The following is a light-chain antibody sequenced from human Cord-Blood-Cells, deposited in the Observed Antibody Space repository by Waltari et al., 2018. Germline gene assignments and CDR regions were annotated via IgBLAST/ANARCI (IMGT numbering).Light chain of an antibody. V-gene: IGLV2-11*01. Sequence: QSALTQPRSVSGSPGQSVTISCTGTSSDAGGYNYVSWYQRHPGKAPKLMIYDVSKRPSGVPDRFSGSKSGNTASLTISGLQAEDEADYYYCSYAGSYTYVFGTGTKVTVL. CDR3: CSYAGSYTYV. J-gene: IGLJ1*01. CDR2: DVS. CDR1: SSDAGGYNY.